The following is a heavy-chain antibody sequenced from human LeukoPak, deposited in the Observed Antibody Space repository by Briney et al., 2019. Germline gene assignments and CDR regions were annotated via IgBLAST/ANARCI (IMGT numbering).Heavy chain of an antibody. Sequence: PSETLSLTCTVSGGSISSYYWRWIRQPPGKGLEWIGYIYYSGSTNYNPSLKSRVTISVDTSKNQFSLKLSSVPAADTAVYYCARDRRWELLQGAAFDIWGQGTMVTVSS. CDR2: IYYSGST. J-gene: IGHJ3*02. V-gene: IGHV4-59*01. CDR3: ARDRRWELLQGAAFDI. D-gene: IGHD1-26*01. CDR1: GGSISSYY.